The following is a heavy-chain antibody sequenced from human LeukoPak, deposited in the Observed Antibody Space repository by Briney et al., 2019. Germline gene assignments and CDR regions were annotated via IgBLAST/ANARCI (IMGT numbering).Heavy chain of an antibody. Sequence: GGSLRLSCAAPGFTFSSYWMSWVRQAPGKGLEWVANIRQDGSYKQYVDSVKGRFTISRDNAQNSLYLQMNSLRTEDTAVYYCVRLQRAVTGNYWGQGTLVTVSS. CDR2: IRQDGSYK. V-gene: IGHV3-7*01. CDR3: VRLQRAVTGNY. D-gene: IGHD4-11*01. J-gene: IGHJ4*02. CDR1: GFTFSSYW.